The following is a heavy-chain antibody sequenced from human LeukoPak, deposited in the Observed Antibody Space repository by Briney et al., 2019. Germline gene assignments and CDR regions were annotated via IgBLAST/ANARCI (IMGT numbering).Heavy chain of an antibody. CDR3: ATVVVIDGDY. V-gene: IGHV3-30*03. J-gene: IGHJ4*02. D-gene: IGHD2-21*01. Sequence: DSVKGRFTISRDNSKNTLYLQMNSLRAEDTAVYYCATVVVIDGDYWGQGTLVTVSS.